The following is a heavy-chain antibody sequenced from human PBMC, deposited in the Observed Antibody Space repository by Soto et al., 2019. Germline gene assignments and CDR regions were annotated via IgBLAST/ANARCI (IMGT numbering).Heavy chain of an antibody. CDR1: GGSISSGNYY. J-gene: IGHJ4*02. V-gene: IGHV4-30-4*01. CDR2: ISYSGST. CDR3: ASMGTSATGLYSFDY. Sequence: QVQLQESGPGLVKPSQTLSLTCTVSGGSISSGNYYWSWIRQPPGKGLEGIGFISYSGSTHYNASPKSRVTITVDTSKNQSSLNLNAVTAAVTAVYYCASMGTSATGLYSFDYWGQGTLVTVSS. D-gene: IGHD6-25*01.